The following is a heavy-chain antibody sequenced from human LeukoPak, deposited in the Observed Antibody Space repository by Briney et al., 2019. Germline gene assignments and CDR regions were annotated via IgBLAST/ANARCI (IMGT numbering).Heavy chain of an antibody. D-gene: IGHD1-26*01. V-gene: IGHV3-66*01. Sequence: PGGSLRLSCAASGFTVSSNHMSWVRQALGKGLEWVSVIYTGGGTYYADSVKGRFTISRDNSKNTLHLQMNSLRAEDTAVYYCASLPVGVDYWGQGTLVTVSS. CDR1: GFTVSSNH. CDR2: IYTGGGT. CDR3: ASLPVGVDY. J-gene: IGHJ4*02.